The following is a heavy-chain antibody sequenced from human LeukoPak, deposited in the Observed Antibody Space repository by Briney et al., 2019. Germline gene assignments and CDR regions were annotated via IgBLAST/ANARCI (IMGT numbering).Heavy chain of an antibody. D-gene: IGHD3/OR15-3a*01. CDR1: GDSVSSPTYF. CDR3: ARIGQSVHYYMDV. Sequence: PSKTLSLTCTVSGDSVSSPTYFWGWIRHPPGKGLEWIGSIFYYGTSYYNPSLKSRVTISVDTSTNQFSLKLNSVTAADTAVYYCARIGQSVHYYMDVWGNGTTVDVSS. J-gene: IGHJ6*03. CDR2: IFYYGTS. V-gene: IGHV4-39*01.